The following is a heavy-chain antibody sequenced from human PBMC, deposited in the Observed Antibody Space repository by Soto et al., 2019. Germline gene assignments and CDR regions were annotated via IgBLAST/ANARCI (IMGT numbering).Heavy chain of an antibody. CDR2: IYYTGST. CDR1: GGSISTSY. J-gene: IGHJ3*02. Sequence: XXTLSLPFTVSGGSISTSYWHWVRQHPTKGLEWIGYIYYTGSTYYNPSLKSRLTLSLDTSKSQFSLNLRSVTDADPAVYYCAKARSCTSCYGGGIFDIWGPGTMVTVSS. V-gene: IGHV4-59*06. CDR3: AKARSCTSCYGGGIFDI. D-gene: IGHD2-2*01.